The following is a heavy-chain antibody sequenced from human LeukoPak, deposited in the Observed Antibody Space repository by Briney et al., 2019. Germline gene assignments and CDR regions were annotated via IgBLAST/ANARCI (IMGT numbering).Heavy chain of an antibody. J-gene: IGHJ4*02. Sequence: KCGEPLKISCKGSGYSFTSYWISWVRQMPGKGLEWVGRIDPSDSYTNYSPSFQGHVTISADRSISTAYLQWSSLKASDTAMYYCARRLESSSWYLVDYWGQGTLVTVSS. CDR2: IDPSDSYT. CDR3: ARRLESSSWYLVDY. CDR1: GYSFTSYW. D-gene: IGHD6-13*01. V-gene: IGHV5-10-1*01.